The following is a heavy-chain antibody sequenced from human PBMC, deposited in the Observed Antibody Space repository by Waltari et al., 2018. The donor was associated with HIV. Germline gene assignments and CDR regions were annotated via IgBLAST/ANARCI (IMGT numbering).Heavy chain of an antibody. CDR1: GYTFTAYY. CDR2: INRHSGDT. J-gene: IGHJ4*02. V-gene: IGHV1-2*06. D-gene: IGHD3-22*01. Sequence: QVQLVQSGAAVKKPGASVKVSCKASGYTFTAYYIHWVRPAPGQGLEGMVRINRHSGDTNYGQKFQERVTMTRDTSISTAYIELSRLRSDDTAVYYCARDSYYYDSSGFFPDFWGQGTLVTVSS. CDR3: ARDSYYYDSSGFFPDF.